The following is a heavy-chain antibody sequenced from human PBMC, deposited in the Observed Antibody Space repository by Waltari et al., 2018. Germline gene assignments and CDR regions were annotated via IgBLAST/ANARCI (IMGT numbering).Heavy chain of an antibody. V-gene: IGHV5-51*03. CDR1: GYSFTSYW. J-gene: IGHJ4*02. CDR3: ASGGIAAAGGFDY. CDR2: IYPGDAET. Sequence: EVQLVQSGAEVKKPGESLKISCKGSGYSFTSYWIGWVRQMPGKGLEWMGIIYPGDAETRSSPSIQGKVTIAADKSITTAYLQWSSLKASDTAMYYGASGGIAAAGGFDYWGQGTLVTVSS. D-gene: IGHD6-13*01.